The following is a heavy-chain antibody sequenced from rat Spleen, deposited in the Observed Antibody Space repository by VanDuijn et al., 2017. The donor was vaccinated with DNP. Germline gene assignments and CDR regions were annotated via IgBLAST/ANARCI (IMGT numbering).Heavy chain of an antibody. V-gene: IGHV5-31*01. CDR3: ARVGDLHDGGSGDALDA. J-gene: IGHJ4*01. CDR1: GFTFSSYW. Sequence: EVQLVESGGGLVQPGRSLKLSCVASGFTFSSYWMFWVRQAPGKGLEWVASISPSGGSTYYRDSVKGRFTISRDNAKSTLYLQMDSLRSEDTATCYCARVGDLHDGGSGDALDAWGQGTSVTVSS. D-gene: IGHD1-12*02. CDR2: ISPSGGST.